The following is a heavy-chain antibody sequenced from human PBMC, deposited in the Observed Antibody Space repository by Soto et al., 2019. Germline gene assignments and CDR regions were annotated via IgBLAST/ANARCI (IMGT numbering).Heavy chain of an antibody. J-gene: IGHJ4*02. V-gene: IGHV4-59*01. CDR1: GGSISTYY. Sequence: SETLSLTCTVSGGSISTYYWSWIRQPPGKGLEWIGYIYYNGRTNYNPSLESRVTISLDTSKSQFSLKLSSVSAADTAVYYCARDGSGYDFWSGPYFFDCWGPGTLVTSPQ. CDR3: ARDGSGYDFWSGPYFFDC. D-gene: IGHD3-3*01. CDR2: IYYNGRT.